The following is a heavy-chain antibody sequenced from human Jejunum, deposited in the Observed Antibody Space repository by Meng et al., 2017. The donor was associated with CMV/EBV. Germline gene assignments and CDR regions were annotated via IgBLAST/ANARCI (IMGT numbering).Heavy chain of an antibody. J-gene: IGHJ5*02. V-gene: IGHV4-34*01. Sequence: CAVYGGAFSGYRWSWIRQPPGKGLEWIGEINHSGNTNYNPSLKSRITISGDTSKNQFSLKLSSVTAADTAVYYCVKTYELRKWFDPWGQGTLVTVSS. CDR2: INHSGNT. CDR1: GGAFSGYR. D-gene: IGHD3-16*01. CDR3: VKTYELRKWFDP.